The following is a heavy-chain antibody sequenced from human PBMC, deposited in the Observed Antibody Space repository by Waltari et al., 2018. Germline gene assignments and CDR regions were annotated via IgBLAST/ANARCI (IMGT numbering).Heavy chain of an antibody. V-gene: IGHV4-38-2*02. CDR1: GYSIRSTYY. D-gene: IGHD3-10*01. CDR2: IFHSGST. CDR3: ATDPSYYGSGTYWAGWFDP. Sequence: QVQLQESGPGLVKPSETLSLTCTVSGYSIRSTYYWGWIRQSPGKGLAWIGSIFHSGSTYYNPPLKSRVTISVDTSKNQFSLKLSSVTAADTAVYYCATDPSYYGSGTYWAGWFDPWGQGTLVTVSS. J-gene: IGHJ5*02.